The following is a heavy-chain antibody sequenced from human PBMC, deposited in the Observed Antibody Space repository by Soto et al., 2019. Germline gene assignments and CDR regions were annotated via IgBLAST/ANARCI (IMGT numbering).Heavy chain of an antibody. CDR3: ASDKQGSSGWSPTYYYGMDV. J-gene: IGHJ6*02. Sequence: QVQLVQSGAEVKKPGASVKVSCKASGYTFTSYGISWVRQAPGQGLEWMGWISAYNGNTNYAQKLQGRVTMTPDTSTSTAYLELRRLSSADTAVYYWASDKQGSSGWSPTYYYGMDVWGQGNTVTVSS. CDR2: ISAYNGNT. D-gene: IGHD6-19*01. V-gene: IGHV1-18*01. CDR1: GYTFTSYG.